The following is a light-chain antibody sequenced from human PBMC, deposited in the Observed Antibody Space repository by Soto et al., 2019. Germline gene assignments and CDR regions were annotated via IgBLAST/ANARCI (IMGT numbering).Light chain of an antibody. CDR2: EVS. J-gene: IGLJ1*01. V-gene: IGLV2-14*01. CDR3: SSYTSSNFYV. Sequence: QSALTQPASVSGSPGQSITISCTGTSSDVDGYNYVSWYQQHPGKAPKLMIYEVSNRPSGVSNRFSGSKSGNTASLTISGLQAEDEADYYCSSYTSSNFYVFGTGTKGTVL. CDR1: SSDVDGYNY.